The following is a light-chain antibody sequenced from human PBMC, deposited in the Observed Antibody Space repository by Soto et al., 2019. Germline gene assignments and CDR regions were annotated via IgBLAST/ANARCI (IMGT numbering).Light chain of an antibody. V-gene: IGKV3-11*01. CDR2: DAS. CDR3: QQRSNWPHT. CDR1: QSVSSY. Sequence: EIVLTQSPATLSLSPGERATLSCRARQSVSSYLAWYQHKPGQAPRLLIYDASNRATGIPARFSGSGSGTDFTLTISSLEPEDFAVYYCQQRSNWPHTFGPGTKLEIK. J-gene: IGKJ2*01.